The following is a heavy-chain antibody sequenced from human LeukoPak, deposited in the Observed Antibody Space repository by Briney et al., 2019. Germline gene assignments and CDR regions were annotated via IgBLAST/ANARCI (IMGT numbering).Heavy chain of an antibody. CDR3: ARVPGPNWFDP. CDR2: IYHSGNT. CDR1: GGSISSGDYY. V-gene: IGHV4-39*07. J-gene: IGHJ5*02. Sequence: PSQTLSLTCTVSGGSISSGDYYWGWIRQPPGKGLEWIGSIYHSGNTYYNPSLRSRVTISVDTSKNQISLNLRSVTAADTAVYYCARVPGPNWFDPWGQGTLVTVSS.